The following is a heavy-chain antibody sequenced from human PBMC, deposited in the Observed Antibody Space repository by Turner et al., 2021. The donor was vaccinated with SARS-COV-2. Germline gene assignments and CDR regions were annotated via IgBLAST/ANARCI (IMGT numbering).Heavy chain of an antibody. CDR3: ARLMDTSMDYYCMDV. D-gene: IGHD5-18*01. V-gene: IGHV4-39*01. CDR2: IYYSGST. CDR1: GGSISSSTYY. J-gene: IGHJ6*02. Sequence: QLQLQESGPGLVKPSETLSLTCTVSGGSISSSTYYWGWIRQPPGKGLEWIGNIYYSGSTYYNPSRKSRVTISVDTSNNQFSLKLSSVTAADTAVYYCARLMDTSMDYYCMDVWGQGTTVTVSS.